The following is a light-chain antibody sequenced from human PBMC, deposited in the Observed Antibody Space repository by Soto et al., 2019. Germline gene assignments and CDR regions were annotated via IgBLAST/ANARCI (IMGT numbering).Light chain of an antibody. CDR3: QQRYRWPPIT. Sequence: EVVSTQSPATLSLSPGERATLSCRASESVFGYLAWYQHKPGQAPRLLIYDASNRATGVPARSSGSGSGTDFALTISSLEPEDFAVYYCQQRYRWPPITFGQGTRLEIK. V-gene: IGKV3-11*01. CDR2: DAS. CDR1: ESVFGY. J-gene: IGKJ5*01.